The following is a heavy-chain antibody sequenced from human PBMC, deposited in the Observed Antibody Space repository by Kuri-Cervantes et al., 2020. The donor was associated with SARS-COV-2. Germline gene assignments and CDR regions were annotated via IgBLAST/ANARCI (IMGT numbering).Heavy chain of an antibody. J-gene: IGHJ6*02. V-gene: IGHV3-30-3*01. Sequence: GESLKISCAASGFTFSSYAMHWIRQAPGKGLEWVAVISYDGSNKYYADSVKGRFTISRDNSKNTLYLQMNSLRAEDTAVYYCARARYCSSTSCYSPPYYYYGMDVWGQGTTVTVSS. CDR3: ARARYCSSTSCYSPPYYYYGMDV. D-gene: IGHD2-2*01. CDR1: GFTFSSYA. CDR2: ISYDGSNK.